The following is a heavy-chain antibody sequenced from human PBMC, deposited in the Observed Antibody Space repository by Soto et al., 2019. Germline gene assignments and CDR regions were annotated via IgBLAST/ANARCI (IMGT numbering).Heavy chain of an antibody. CDR1: GGSISSYY. D-gene: IGHD3-3*01. J-gene: IGHJ6*03. Sequence: PSETLSLTCTVSGGSISSYYWSWIRQPPGKGLEWIGYIYYSGSTNYNPSLKSRVTISVDTSKNQFSLKLSSVTAADTAVYYCARVVTKYYYYYYYLDVWGKGTTVTFSS. V-gene: IGHV4-59*01. CDR3: ARVVTKYYYYYYYLDV. CDR2: IYYSGST.